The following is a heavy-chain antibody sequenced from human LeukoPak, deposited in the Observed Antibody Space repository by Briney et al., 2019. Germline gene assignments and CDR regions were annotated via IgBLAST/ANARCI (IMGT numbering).Heavy chain of an antibody. CDR3: AVVWREAQKEALDF. Sequence: PGGSLRLSCAANRFIVSTTYLSWVQPAPGKGLEWVSLINSGGTTYYPDSVKGRFTIARDNSKNTLFLQMNSLRAEDSGVYYCAVVWREAQKEALDFWGQGTMVTVSS. CDR1: RFIVSTTY. CDR2: INSGGTT. V-gene: IGHV3-66*01. J-gene: IGHJ3*01. D-gene: IGHD2-15*01.